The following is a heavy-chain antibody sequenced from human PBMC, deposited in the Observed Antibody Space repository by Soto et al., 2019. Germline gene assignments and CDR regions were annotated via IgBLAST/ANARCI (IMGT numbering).Heavy chain of an antibody. Sequence: SETLSLTCAVYGGSFSGYYWSWIRQPPGKGLEWLGEINHSGITDYNPSLKSRITISIDTSKKQFSLKLNSVTAADTAVYYCAIGPRMWLAGGGYWGQGTQVTVSA. CDR2: INHSGIT. J-gene: IGHJ4*02. CDR3: AIGPRMWLAGGGY. D-gene: IGHD6-19*01. V-gene: IGHV4-34*01. CDR1: GGSFSGYY.